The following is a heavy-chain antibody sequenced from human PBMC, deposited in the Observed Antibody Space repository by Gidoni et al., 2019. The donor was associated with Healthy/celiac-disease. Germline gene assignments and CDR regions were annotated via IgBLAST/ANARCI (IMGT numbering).Heavy chain of an antibody. D-gene: IGHD1-26*01. Sequence: EVQLLESGGGLVQPGGSLRLSCAAPGLTFRSHAMSWVRQAPGKGLEWVSAISGSGGSTYYADSVKGRFTISRDNSKNTLYLQMNSLRAEDTAVYYCAKRRREPTPEEIFDYWGQGTLVTVSS. CDR2: ISGSGGST. J-gene: IGHJ4*02. CDR1: GLTFRSHA. V-gene: IGHV3-23*01. CDR3: AKRRREPTPEEIFDY.